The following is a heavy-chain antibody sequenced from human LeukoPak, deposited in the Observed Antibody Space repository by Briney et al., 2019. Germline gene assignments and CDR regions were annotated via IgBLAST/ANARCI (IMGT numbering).Heavy chain of an antibody. CDR3: ARDIVVVPAAMERNWFDP. D-gene: IGHD2-2*01. J-gene: IGHJ5*02. V-gene: IGHV1-18*01. CDR1: GYTFTSYG. Sequence: ASVKVSCKASGYTFTSYGISWVRQAPGQGLEWMGWISAYNGNTNYAQKLQGRVTMTTDTSTSTAYMELRSLRSDDTAVYYCARDIVVVPAAMERNWFDPWGQGTLVTVSS. CDR2: ISAYNGNT.